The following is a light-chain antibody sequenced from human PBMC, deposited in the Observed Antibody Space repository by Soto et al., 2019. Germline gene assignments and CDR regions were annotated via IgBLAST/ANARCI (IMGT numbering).Light chain of an antibody. CDR2: DAS. V-gene: IGKV3-11*01. Sequence: EIVLTQSPATLSLSPGERATLSCRASQSVSSYLAWYQQKPGQAPRLLIYDASNRATGIPARFSGSGSGTDFPLTISSLEPEDFAVYYCQQRGNWPWTFGQGTKVEIK. CDR1: QSVSSY. J-gene: IGKJ1*01. CDR3: QQRGNWPWT.